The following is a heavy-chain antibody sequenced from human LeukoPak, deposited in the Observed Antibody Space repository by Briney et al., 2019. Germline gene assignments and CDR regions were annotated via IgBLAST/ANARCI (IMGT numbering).Heavy chain of an antibody. CDR3: TKRPFSGYFDY. V-gene: IGHV3-23*01. Sequence: GGSLRLSCAASGFTFSSYEMNWVRQAPGKGLEWVSALSGGGDSTYYADSVKGRFTISRDNSKNTLYLQMNSLRAEDTAVYYCTKRPFSGYFDYWGQGTLVTVSS. J-gene: IGHJ4*02. CDR2: LSGGGDST. D-gene: IGHD6-25*01. CDR1: GFTFSSYE.